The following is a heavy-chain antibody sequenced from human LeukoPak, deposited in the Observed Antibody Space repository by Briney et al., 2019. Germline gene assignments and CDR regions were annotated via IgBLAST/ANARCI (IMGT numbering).Heavy chain of an antibody. J-gene: IGHJ2*01. Sequence: PGGSLRLSCAASGFTFSSYSMNWVRQAPGKGLEWVSSISGSSSYIYYADSVKGRFTISRDNAKNSLYLQMNSLRAEDTAVYYCARGGLDQVFWYFDLWGRGTLVTVSS. D-gene: IGHD3/OR15-3a*01. CDR2: ISGSSSYI. CDR1: GFTFSSYS. V-gene: IGHV3-21*01. CDR3: ARGGLDQVFWYFDL.